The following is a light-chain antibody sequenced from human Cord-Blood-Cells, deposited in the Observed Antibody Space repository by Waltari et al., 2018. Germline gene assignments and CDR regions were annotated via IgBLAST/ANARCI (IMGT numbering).Light chain of an antibody. CDR3: QQYNNWPPWT. J-gene: IGKJ1*01. Sequence: EIVMTQSPPPLSLSPGERATLSCRASPSVSSNLAWYQQKPGQAPRHLIYGASTRATGIPARFSGSGSGTEFTLTISSLQSEDFAVYYCQQYNNWPPWTFGQGTKVEIK. CDR2: GAS. CDR1: PSVSSN. V-gene: IGKV3-15*01.